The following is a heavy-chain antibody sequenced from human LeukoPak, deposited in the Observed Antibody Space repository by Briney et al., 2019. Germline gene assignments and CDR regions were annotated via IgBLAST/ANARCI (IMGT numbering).Heavy chain of an antibody. CDR1: GGSISSHY. D-gene: IGHD4-17*01. J-gene: IGHJ4*02. Sequence: PSETLSLTCTVSGGSISSHYWSWIRQPPGKGLEWIGSIYYSGSTYYNPSLKSRITISIDTSKKQFALKLSSVTAADTAVYYCARDYGDHRVDYWGQGTLVTVSS. CDR3: ARDYGDHRVDY. V-gene: IGHV4-59*11. CDR2: IYYSGST.